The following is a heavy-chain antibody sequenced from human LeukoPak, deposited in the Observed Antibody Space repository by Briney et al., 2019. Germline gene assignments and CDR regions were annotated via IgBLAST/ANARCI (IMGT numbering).Heavy chain of an antibody. CDR2: ISYDGSNK. Sequence: GGSLRLSCAASGFTFSSYWMSWVRQAPGKGLEWVAVISYDGSNKYYADSVKGRFTISRDNSKNTLYLQMNSLRAEDTAVYYCARESQAYYYGSGSPNYWGQGILVTVSS. D-gene: IGHD3-10*01. CDR3: ARESQAYYYGSGSPNY. V-gene: IGHV3-30*03. J-gene: IGHJ4*02. CDR1: GFTFSSYW.